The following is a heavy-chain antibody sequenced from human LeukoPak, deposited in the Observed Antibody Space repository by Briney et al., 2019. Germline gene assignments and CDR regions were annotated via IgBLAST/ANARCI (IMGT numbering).Heavy chain of an antibody. Sequence: ASVKVSCKASGYTFTSYDINWVRQATGQGLEWMGWMNPNSGNTGYAQKFQGRVTMTSNTSISTAYMELSSLRSEDTAVYYCARQGGIAAPWDYWGQGTLVTVSS. CDR1: GYTFTSYD. V-gene: IGHV1-8*01. CDR3: ARQGGIAAPWDY. D-gene: IGHD6-13*01. CDR2: MNPNSGNT. J-gene: IGHJ4*02.